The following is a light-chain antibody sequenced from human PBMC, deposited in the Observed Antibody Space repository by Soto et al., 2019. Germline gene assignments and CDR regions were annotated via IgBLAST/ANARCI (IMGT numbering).Light chain of an antibody. CDR1: SSDVGGYNY. J-gene: IGLJ1*01. V-gene: IGLV2-14*01. CDR2: EVS. Sequence: QSALTQPASVSGSPRQSITISCTGTSSDVGGYNYVSWYQHHPGKAPKLMIYEVSNRPSGVSNRFSGSKSGNTASLTISGRQAEDEADYHCSSYSSTSTLYVFGTGTKVTVL. CDR3: SSYSSTSTLYV.